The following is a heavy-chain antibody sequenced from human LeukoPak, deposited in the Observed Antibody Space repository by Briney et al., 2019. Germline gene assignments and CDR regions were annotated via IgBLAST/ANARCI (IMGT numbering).Heavy chain of an antibody. CDR3: ARAPYYYDSGGYHPRYYYYMDV. CDR2: ISAYNGNT. J-gene: IGHJ6*03. D-gene: IGHD3-22*01. V-gene: IGHV1-18*01. CDR1: GYTFTSYG. Sequence: GASVKVSCKASGYTFTSYGISWVRQAPGQGLEWMGWISAYNGNTNYAQKLQGRVTMTTDTSTSTAYMELRSLRSDDTAVYYCARAPYYYDSGGYHPRYYYYMDVWGKGTTVTVSS.